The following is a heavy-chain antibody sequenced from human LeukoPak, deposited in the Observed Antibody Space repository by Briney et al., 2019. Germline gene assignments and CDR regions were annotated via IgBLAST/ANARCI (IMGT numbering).Heavy chain of an antibody. D-gene: IGHD4-23*01. CDR3: ARMLAAAVTPHFDY. CDR1: GYTFTSYG. V-gene: IGHV1-18*01. CDR2: ISAYNGNT. J-gene: IGHJ4*02. Sequence: ASVKVSCKASGYTFTSYGISWVRQAPGQGLEWMGWISAYNGNTNYAQKLQGRVTMTTDTSTSTAYMELRSLGSDDTAVYYCARMLAAAVTPHFDYWGQGTLVTVSS.